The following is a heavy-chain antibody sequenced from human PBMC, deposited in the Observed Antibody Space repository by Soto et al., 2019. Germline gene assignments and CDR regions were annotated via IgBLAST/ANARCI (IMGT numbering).Heavy chain of an antibody. CDR2: VYYSGSS. CDR3: AKLSCTSSTCYFPDWFDP. Sequence: SETLSLTCTVSGDSISGGASFWSWIRQPPGKGLEWIANVYYSGSSYYNPSLKSRLTISVDTTKNQFSLQLKSMTAADTAVYYCAKLSCTSSTCYFPDWFDPWGQGXLVTVYS. CDR1: GDSISGGASF. V-gene: IGHV4-31*03. D-gene: IGHD2-2*01. J-gene: IGHJ5*02.